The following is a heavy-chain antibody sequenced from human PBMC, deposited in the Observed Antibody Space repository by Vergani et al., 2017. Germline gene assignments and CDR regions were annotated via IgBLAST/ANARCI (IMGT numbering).Heavy chain of an antibody. D-gene: IGHD5-12*01. CDR2: ISGSIT. CDR1: GFSVSSNE. CDR3: KKGGNSGYDTFPPWYYYYGMDV. Sequence: EVQLVESRGVLVQPGGSLRLSCAASGFSVSSNEMSWVRQAPGKGLEWVSSISGSITYYADSRKGRITISRDNSKNMLHLQMNSLRAEDTAVYYCKKGGNSGYDTFPPWYYYYGMDVWGQGTTVTVSS. V-gene: IGHV3-38-3*01. J-gene: IGHJ6*02.